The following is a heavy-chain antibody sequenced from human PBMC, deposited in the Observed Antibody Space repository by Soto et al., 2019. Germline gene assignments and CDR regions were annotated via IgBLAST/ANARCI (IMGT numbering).Heavy chain of an antibody. V-gene: IGHV4-31*03. D-gene: IGHD2-15*01. CDR2: IYYSGST. Sequence: PSETLSLTCTVSGASISSGGYYWSWIRQHPGKGLEWIGYIYYSGSTYYNPSLKSRVTISVDASKNQFSLKLSSVTAADTAVYYCARATLSEYCSGGSCYGTQTETFDYWGQGTLVTVSS. CDR1: GASISSGGYY. CDR3: ARATLSEYCSGGSCYGTQTETFDY. J-gene: IGHJ4*02.